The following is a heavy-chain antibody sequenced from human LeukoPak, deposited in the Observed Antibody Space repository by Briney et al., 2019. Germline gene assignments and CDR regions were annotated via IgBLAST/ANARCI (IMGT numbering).Heavy chain of an antibody. Sequence: SETLSLTCSVYGGSFSGYYWSWIRQPPGKGLEWIGEINHSGSTNYNPSLKSRVTISVDTSKNQFSLKLSSVTAADTAVYYCARGRRKARTMVRGVTPNKSNLFDPWGQGTLVTVSS. CDR1: GGSFSGYY. J-gene: IGHJ5*02. D-gene: IGHD3-10*01. V-gene: IGHV4-34*01. CDR2: INHSGST. CDR3: ARGRRKARTMVRGVTPNKSNLFDP.